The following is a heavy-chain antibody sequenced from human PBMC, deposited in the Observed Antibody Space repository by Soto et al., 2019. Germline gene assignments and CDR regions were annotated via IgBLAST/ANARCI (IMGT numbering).Heavy chain of an antibody. CDR3: AKERVLEWDPHPFQH. CDR1: GFTFSSYA. Sequence: GGSLRLSCAASGFTFSSYAMSWVRQAPGKRLEWVSAIGGSGGSTYYADSVKGRFTISRDNSKNTLYLQMNSLRAEDTAVYYCAKERVLEWDPHPFQHWGQGTLVTVSS. CDR2: IGGSGGST. V-gene: IGHV3-23*01. D-gene: IGHD3-3*01. J-gene: IGHJ1*01.